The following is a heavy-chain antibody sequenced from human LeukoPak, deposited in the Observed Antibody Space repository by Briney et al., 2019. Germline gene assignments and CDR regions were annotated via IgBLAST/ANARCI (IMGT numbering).Heavy chain of an antibody. CDR2: IYSGGST. J-gene: IGHJ4*02. D-gene: IGHD3-10*01. V-gene: IGHV3-53*01. Sequence: GGSLRLSCAASGFTVSGHFMSWVRQAPGKGLEWVSLIYSGGSTYYADSVKGRFTISRDNSKNTLYLQLNSLRAEDTAVYYCASPRSFTGPFDYWGQGTLVTVSS. CDR3: ASPRSFTGPFDY. CDR1: GFTVSGHF.